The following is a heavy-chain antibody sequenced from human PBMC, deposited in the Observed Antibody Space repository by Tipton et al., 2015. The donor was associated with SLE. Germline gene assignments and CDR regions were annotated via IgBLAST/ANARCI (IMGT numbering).Heavy chain of an antibody. V-gene: IGHV4-30-2*02. CDR1: GGSISSGGYS. CDR2: MYHSGST. CDR3: ANDYGGSRGYDNCFDP. J-gene: IGHJ5*02. Sequence: TLSLTCAVSGGSISSGGYSWSWIRQPPGKGLEWIGFMYHSGSTHYNPSLQSRVTISVDRSENQFSLKVSSVTAADSAVYYCANDYGGSRGYDNCFDPWGQGILVTVSS. D-gene: IGHD5-12*01.